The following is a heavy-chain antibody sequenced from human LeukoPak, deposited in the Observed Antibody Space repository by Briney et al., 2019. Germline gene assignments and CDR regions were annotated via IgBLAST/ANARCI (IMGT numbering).Heavy chain of an antibody. D-gene: IGHD2-2*02. J-gene: IGHJ4*02. CDR2: INTDGGST. V-gene: IGHV3-74*01. CDR3: GRGFSIVPAGIPDY. Sequence: QPGRSLRLSCAASGFTFDDYAMHWVRQAPGKGLVWVSRINTDGGSTTYADSVKGRFTISRDNAKNTLYLQMNSLRAEDTAVYYCGRGFSIVPAGIPDYWGLGTLVTVSS. CDR1: GFTFDDYA.